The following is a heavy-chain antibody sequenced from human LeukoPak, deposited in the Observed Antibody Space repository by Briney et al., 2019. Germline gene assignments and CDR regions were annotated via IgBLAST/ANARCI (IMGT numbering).Heavy chain of an antibody. V-gene: IGHV3-7*04. CDR1: GFTFSSYW. D-gene: IGHD1-26*01. J-gene: IGHJ5*02. CDR3: ARSYSGSYQGWFDP. CDR2: IKQDGSEK. Sequence: GGSLRLSCAASGFTFSSYWMSWVRQAPGKGLEWVANIKQDGSEKYYGDSVKGRFTISRDNSKNTLYLQMNSLRAEDSAAYYCARSYSGSYQGWFDPWGQGTLVTVSS.